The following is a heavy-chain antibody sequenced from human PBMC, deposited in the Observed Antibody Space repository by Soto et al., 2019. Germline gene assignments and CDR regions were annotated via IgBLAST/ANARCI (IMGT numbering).Heavy chain of an antibody. CDR2: VYPDDSDT. CDR1: GYSFNIYW. CDR3: ATQVPYYDNLTGYYTFGY. J-gene: IGHJ4*02. V-gene: IGHV5-51*01. Sequence: GESLKISCKASGYSFNIYWIGWVRQLPGKGLEWMGVVYPDDSDTIYSPSFQGQVTISVDKSISTAYLQWSSLKASDTAMYYCATQVPYYDNLTGYYTFGYWGQGTLVTVSS. D-gene: IGHD3-9*01.